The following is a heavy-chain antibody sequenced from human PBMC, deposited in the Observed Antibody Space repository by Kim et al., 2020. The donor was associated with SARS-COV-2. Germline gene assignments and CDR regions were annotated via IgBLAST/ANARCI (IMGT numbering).Heavy chain of an antibody. D-gene: IGHD1-20*01. J-gene: IGHJ4*02. CDR1: GYTFTAYA. CDR2: INGAIGNS. Sequence: ASVKVSCKASGYTFTAYAIHWVRQAPGQRLEWMGWINGAIGNSEYSQKFQGRVTISRDTSASTAFMELSSLRSEDTAEYYCAALNWKAPFDYWGQGTLVTVCS. V-gene: IGHV1-3*01. CDR3: AALNWKAPFDY.